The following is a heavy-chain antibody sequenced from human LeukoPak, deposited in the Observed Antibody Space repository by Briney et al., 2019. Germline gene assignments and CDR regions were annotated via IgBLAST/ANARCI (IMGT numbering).Heavy chain of an antibody. V-gene: IGHV3-30*18. D-gene: IGHD2-15*01. CDR1: GFTFNTYA. CDR3: AKDPGYCSGGFCFYFDF. J-gene: IGHJ4*02. CDR2: ISYDGNNE. Sequence: QPGGSLRLSCAASGFTFNTYAMHWVRHVPGKGLDWVAGISYDGNNEYYAASVKGRFTVSRDNSKNTLYLQMNSLRPEDTSVYYCAKDPGYCSGGFCFYFDFWGQGPLVTVSS.